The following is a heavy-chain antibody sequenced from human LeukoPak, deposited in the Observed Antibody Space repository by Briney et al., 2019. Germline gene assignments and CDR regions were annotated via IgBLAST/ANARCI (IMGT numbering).Heavy chain of an antibody. Sequence: PGGSLRLSCAASGFTFSSYSMNWVRQAPGKGLEWVSYISGSSATIYYVDSVKGRFTISRDNAKNSLYLQMNSLRDEDTALYYCARDVLTSSYYDYGVDVWGQGTTVTVSS. D-gene: IGHD3-9*01. CDR2: ISGSSATI. CDR3: ARDVLTSSYYDYGVDV. CDR1: GFTFSSYS. V-gene: IGHV3-48*02. J-gene: IGHJ6*02.